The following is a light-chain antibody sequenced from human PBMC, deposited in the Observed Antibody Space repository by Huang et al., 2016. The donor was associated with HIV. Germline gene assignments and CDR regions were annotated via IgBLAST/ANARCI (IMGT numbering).Light chain of an antibody. CDR3: QQSYSTASS. V-gene: IGKV1-39*01. Sequence: SLSASVGDRVTITCRASQSISSYLNWYQQQPGKAPKLLIYAASSLQSGVPSRFSGRGSGTDFTLTISSLQPEDFATYYCQQSYSTASSFGQGTRLEMK. CDR1: QSISSY. CDR2: AAS. J-gene: IGKJ5*01.